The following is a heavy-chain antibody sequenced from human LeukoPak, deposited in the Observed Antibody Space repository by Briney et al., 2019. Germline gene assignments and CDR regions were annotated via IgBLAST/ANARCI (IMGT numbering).Heavy chain of an antibody. D-gene: IGHD5/OR15-5a*01. J-gene: IGHJ4*02. Sequence: PGGSLRLSCAASGFTFSGYAMSWVRQAPGKGLEWVSAIRGSGSSTFYADSVKGRFTISRDNSKNTLYLQMNSLRADDTAVYYCAKDLAVSTDYWGQGTLVTVSS. CDR1: GFTFSGYA. CDR2: IRGSGSST. CDR3: AKDLAVSTDY. V-gene: IGHV3-23*01.